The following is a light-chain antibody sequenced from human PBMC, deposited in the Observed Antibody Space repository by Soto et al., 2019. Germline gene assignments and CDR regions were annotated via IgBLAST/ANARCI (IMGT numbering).Light chain of an antibody. CDR1: QSISSY. J-gene: IGKJ1*01. CDR3: QQYGSSPVT. Sequence: EVVLTQSPDTLSLPPGERATLSCRASQSISSYLAWYQQKPGQAPRLLIYDASSRATGIPDRFSGSGSGTDFTLTISRLEPEDFAVYYCQQYGSSPVTFGQGTKVDIK. V-gene: IGKV3-20*01. CDR2: DAS.